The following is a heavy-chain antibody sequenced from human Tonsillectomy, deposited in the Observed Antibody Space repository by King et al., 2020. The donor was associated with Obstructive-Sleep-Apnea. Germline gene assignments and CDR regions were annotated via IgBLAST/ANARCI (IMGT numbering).Heavy chain of an antibody. V-gene: IGHV3-30*04. D-gene: IGHD6-13*01. Sequence: VQLVESGGGVVQPGRSLRLSCAASGFTFSSYAMHWVRQAPGKGLEGGAVISYDGSNKYYADSVKGRFTISRDNSKNTLYLQMNSLRAEDTALYYCARVYSSSWYDYWGQGTLVTVSS. CDR3: ARVYSSSWYDY. CDR1: GFTFSSYA. CDR2: ISYDGSNK. J-gene: IGHJ4*02.